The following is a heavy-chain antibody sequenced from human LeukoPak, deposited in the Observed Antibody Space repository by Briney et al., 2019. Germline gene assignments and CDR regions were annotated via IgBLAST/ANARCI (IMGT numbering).Heavy chain of an antibody. J-gene: IGHJ4*02. CDR3: ARVVSGSYRLDY. V-gene: IGHV4-39*07. Sequence: PSETLSLTCTVSGGSISSSSYYWGWIRQPPGKGLEWIGSIYYSGSTNYNPSLKSRVTISVDTSKNQFSLKLSSVTAADTAVYYCARVVSGSYRLDYWGQGTLVTVSS. CDR2: IYYSGST. CDR1: GGSISSSSYY. D-gene: IGHD1-26*01.